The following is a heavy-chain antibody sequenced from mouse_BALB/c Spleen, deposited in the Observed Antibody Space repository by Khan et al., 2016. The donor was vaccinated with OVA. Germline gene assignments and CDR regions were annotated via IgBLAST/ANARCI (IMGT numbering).Heavy chain of an antibody. CDR2: ISPGSGDT. J-gene: IGHJ3*01. Sequence: QVQLKQSGAELARPGASVKLSCKASGYTFTDYYINWVNQRTGQGLEWIGEISPGSGDTYYNEKFKGTATLTADKSSTTVYMQLSSLTSGASAVYVCARRNYFGYTFAYWGQGTLVTVSA. D-gene: IGHD1-2*01. CDR3: ARRNYFGYTFAY. V-gene: IGHV1-77*01. CDR1: GYTFTDYY.